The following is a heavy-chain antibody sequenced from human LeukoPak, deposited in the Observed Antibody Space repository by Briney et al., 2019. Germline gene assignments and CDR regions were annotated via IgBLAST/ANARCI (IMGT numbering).Heavy chain of an antibody. CDR3: ARGSGWLYYFDY. J-gene: IGHJ4*02. CDR1: GFTFSSYA. V-gene: IGHV3-23*01. D-gene: IGHD6-19*01. Sequence: GGSLRLSCAASGFTFSSYAMSWVRQAPGKGLEWVSAISGSGGSTYYADSVKGRFTISRDNSKNTLYLQMNSLRAEDTAVYYCARGSGWLYYFDYWGQGTLVTVSS. CDR2: ISGSGGST.